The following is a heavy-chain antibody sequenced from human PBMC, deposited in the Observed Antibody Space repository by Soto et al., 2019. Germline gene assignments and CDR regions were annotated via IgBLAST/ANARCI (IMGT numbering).Heavy chain of an antibody. J-gene: IGHJ5*02. CDR1: GGSISSSREY. Sequence: TLSLTCTVSGGSISSSREYWGWIRQPPGKGLEWIGSIYYSGSTYYNPSLKSRVTISVDTSKNQFSLKLSSVTAADTAVYYCARFLPISGARVGSLYSWGQGTLVTGSS. CDR2: IYYSGST. D-gene: IGHD1-26*01. CDR3: ARFLPISGARVGSLYS. V-gene: IGHV4-39*01.